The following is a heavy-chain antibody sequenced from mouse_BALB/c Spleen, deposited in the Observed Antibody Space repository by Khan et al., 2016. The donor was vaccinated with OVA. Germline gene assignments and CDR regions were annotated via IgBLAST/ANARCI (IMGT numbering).Heavy chain of an antibody. J-gene: IGHJ3*01. V-gene: IGHV1-18*01. CDR2: INPNNGGT. Sequence: VQLQQSGPELVKPGASVKISCKTSGYTFTEYTIHWVKRSHGKSLEWIGGINPNNGGTNYNQKFKGKATLTVDKSSSTAYMELRSLTSEDSAVYYGARWYFGSTWFAYWGQGTLVTVSA. CDR1: GYTFTEYT. D-gene: IGHD1-1*01. CDR3: ARWYFGSTWFAY.